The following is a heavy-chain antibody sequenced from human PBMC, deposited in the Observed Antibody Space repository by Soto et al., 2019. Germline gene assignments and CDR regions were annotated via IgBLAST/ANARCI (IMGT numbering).Heavy chain of an antibody. V-gene: IGHV3-64D*06. CDR3: VNGAIVVVPAAIPVSSYYYYGMDV. D-gene: IGHD2-2*02. Sequence: GGSLRLSCSASGFTFSSYAMHWVRQAPGKGLEYVSAISSNGGSTYYADSVKGRFTISGDNSKNTLYLQMSSLRAEDTAVYYCVNGAIVVVPAAIPVSSYYYYGMDVWGQGTTVTVSS. CDR1: GFTFSSYA. CDR2: ISSNGGST. J-gene: IGHJ6*02.